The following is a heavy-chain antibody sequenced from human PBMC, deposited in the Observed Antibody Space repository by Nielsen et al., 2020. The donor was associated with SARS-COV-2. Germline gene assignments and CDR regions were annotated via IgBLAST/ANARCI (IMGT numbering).Heavy chain of an antibody. CDR2: IYYSGST. J-gene: IGHJ6*02. Sequence: LRLSCTVSGGSISSGGYYWSWIRQHPGKGLEWIGYIYYSGSTYYNPSLKSRVTISVDTSKNQFSLKLSSVTAADTAVYYCERAKIVGATHGGMDVWGQGTTVTVSS. V-gene: IGHV4-31*03. D-gene: IGHD1-26*01. CDR1: GGSISSGGYY. CDR3: ERAKIVGATHGGMDV.